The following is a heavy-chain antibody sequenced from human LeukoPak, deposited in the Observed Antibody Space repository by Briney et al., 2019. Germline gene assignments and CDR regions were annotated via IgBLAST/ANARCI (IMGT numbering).Heavy chain of an antibody. J-gene: IGHJ4*02. CDR3: ARDDYDSSGYLFDY. V-gene: IGHV3-30*04. Sequence: GGSLRLSCAASGFTFSSYAMHWVRQAPGKGLEWVAVISYDGSNRYYADPVKGRFTISRDNSKNTLYLQMNSLRAEDTAVYYCARDDYDSSGYLFDYWGQGTLVTVSS. D-gene: IGHD3-22*01. CDR1: GFTFSSYA. CDR2: ISYDGSNR.